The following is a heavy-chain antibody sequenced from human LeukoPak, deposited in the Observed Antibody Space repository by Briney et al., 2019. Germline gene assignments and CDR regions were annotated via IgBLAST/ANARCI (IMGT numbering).Heavy chain of an antibody. CDR1: GYTFTGYY. D-gene: IGHD3-16*02. CDR3: ARDKERPNIYVWGSYRLSWFDP. CDR2: INVGNGNT. J-gene: IGHJ5*02. V-gene: IGHV1-3*01. Sequence: ASVKVSCKASGYTFTGYYMHWVCQAPGQRLEWMGWINVGNGNTEYSHKFQGRLTITSDTPATTAYMELRSLRSDDTAVYYCARDKERPNIYVWGSYRLSWFDPWGQGTLVTVSS.